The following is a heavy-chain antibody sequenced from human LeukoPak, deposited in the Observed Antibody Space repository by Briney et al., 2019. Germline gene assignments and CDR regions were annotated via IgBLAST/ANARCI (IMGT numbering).Heavy chain of an antibody. V-gene: IGHV3-23*01. J-gene: IGHJ4*02. Sequence: GGSLRLSCAASGFTFSDHAMSWVRQAPAKGLAWVSSINGNGGGSYYIDSVKGRFTISRDNAKNSLYLQMNSLRAEDTALYYCAKDANWGLLNYFDYWGQGTLVTVSS. CDR1: GFTFSDHA. CDR3: AKDANWGLLNYFDY. D-gene: IGHD7-27*01. CDR2: INGNGGGS.